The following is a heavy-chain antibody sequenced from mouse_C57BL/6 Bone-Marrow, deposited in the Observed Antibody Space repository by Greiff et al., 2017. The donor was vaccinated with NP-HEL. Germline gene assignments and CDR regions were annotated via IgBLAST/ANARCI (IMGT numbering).Heavy chain of an antibody. V-gene: IGHV1-55*01. CDR3: ARGRGNYGYFDV. CDR2: IYPGSGST. J-gene: IGHJ1*03. Sequence: QVQLQQPGAELVKPGASVKMSCKASGYTFTSYWITWVKQRPGQGLEWIGDIYPGSGSTNYNEKFKSKATLTVDTSSSTAYMQLSSLTSEDSAVYYCARGRGNYGYFDVWGTGTTVTVSS. CDR1: GYTFTSYW. D-gene: IGHD2-1*01.